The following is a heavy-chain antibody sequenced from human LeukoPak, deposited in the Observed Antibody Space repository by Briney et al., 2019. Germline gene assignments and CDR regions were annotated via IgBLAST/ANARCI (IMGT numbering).Heavy chain of an antibody. CDR3: ARVRGGSSGWYSPSFFY. CDR2: INHSGST. J-gene: IGHJ4*02. Sequence: KSSETLSLTCTVSGGSISSYYWSWIRQPPGKGLEWIGEINHSGSTNYNPSLKSRVTISVDTSKNQFSLKLSSVTAADTAVYYCARVRGGSSGWYSPSFFYWGQGTLVTVSS. V-gene: IGHV4-34*01. D-gene: IGHD6-19*01. CDR1: GGSISSYY.